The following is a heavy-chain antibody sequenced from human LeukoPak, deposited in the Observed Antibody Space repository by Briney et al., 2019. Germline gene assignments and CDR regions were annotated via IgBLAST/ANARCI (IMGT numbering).Heavy chain of an antibody. CDR1: GGSISSDY. CDR3: ARFGGNSDWFDP. V-gene: IGHV4-59*01. Sequence: SETLSLTCIVSGGSISSDYWSWVRQPPGKGLEWIGYLYYSGSTNYNPSLESRVTISVDTSKNQFSLQLISVTAADTAVYYCARFGGNSDWFDPWGQGTLVTVSS. CDR2: LYYSGST. J-gene: IGHJ5*02. D-gene: IGHD4-23*01.